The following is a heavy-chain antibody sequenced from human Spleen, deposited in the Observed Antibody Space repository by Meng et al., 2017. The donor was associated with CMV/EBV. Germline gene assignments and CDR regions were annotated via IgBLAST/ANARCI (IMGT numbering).Heavy chain of an antibody. CDR1: GFTFSRYW. CDR2: IKQDGSEK. Sequence: GESLKISCAASGFTFSRYWMSWVRQAPGKGLEWVANIKQDGSEKYYVDSVKGRFTISRDNAKNSLFLQMNSLRAEDTAVYYCARGRIVGATNWGQGTLVTVSS. CDR3: ARGRIVGATN. J-gene: IGHJ4*02. V-gene: IGHV3-7*03. D-gene: IGHD1-26*01.